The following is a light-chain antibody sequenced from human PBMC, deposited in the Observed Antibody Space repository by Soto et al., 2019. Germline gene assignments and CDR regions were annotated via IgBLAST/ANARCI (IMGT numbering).Light chain of an antibody. J-gene: IGKJ1*01. CDR1: QGIRDD. Sequence: AIQMTQSPSSLSASVGDTVTITCRASQGIRDDLGWYQQKPGKAPKLLIYAASSLQSGVPLRFSGSGSGTDFTLTISSLQPEDFATYYCLQDYLYPWTFGQGTKVEIK. V-gene: IGKV1-6*01. CDR3: LQDYLYPWT. CDR2: AAS.